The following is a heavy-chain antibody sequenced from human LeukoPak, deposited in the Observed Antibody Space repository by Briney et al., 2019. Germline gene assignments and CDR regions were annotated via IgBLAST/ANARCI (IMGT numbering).Heavy chain of an antibody. J-gene: IGHJ4*02. V-gene: IGHV3-23*01. CDR3: AKDDGYSSSPTSF. CDR1: GFTFSSYA. D-gene: IGHD6-6*01. CDR2: ISGSGGST. Sequence: TGGSLRLSCAASGFTFSSYAMSWVRQAPGKGLEWVSAISGSGGSTYYADSVKGRFTISRDNSKNTLYLQMNSLRAEDTAVYYCAKDDGYSSSPTSFWGQGTLVTVSS.